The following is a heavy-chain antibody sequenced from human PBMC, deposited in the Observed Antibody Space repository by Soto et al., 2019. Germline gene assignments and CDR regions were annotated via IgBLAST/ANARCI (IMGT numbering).Heavy chain of an antibody. D-gene: IGHD5-18*01. J-gene: IGHJ4*02. CDR1: GYTFTSFD. V-gene: IGHV1-8*01. Sequence: QVQLVQSGAEVKKPGASVKVSCKASGYTFTSFDINWVRQTTGQGLEWMGWMSPNGGATGYAQKFQDRVTMTRDTSMSTAYLELSSLRYEDTAVYYCGRGGGAYSYGYGYFDYWGQGTLVTVSS. CDR3: GRGGGAYSYGYGYFDY. CDR2: MSPNGGAT.